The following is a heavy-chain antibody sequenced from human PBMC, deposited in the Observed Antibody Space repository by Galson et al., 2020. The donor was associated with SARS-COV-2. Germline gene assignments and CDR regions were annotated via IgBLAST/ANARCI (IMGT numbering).Heavy chain of an antibody. Sequence: GESLKISCAAPGFTFSSYWMSWVRLAPAKGLESVANVKQDGSDRYYVDSVKGRFTISSDYAKNSVYLQMNSLRAEDTAVYYCARDQDGYNDFWGQGTLVTVS. CDR2: VKQDGSDR. CDR3: ARDQDGYNDF. CDR1: GFTFSSYW. D-gene: IGHD5-12*01. J-gene: IGHJ4*02. V-gene: IGHV3-7*01.